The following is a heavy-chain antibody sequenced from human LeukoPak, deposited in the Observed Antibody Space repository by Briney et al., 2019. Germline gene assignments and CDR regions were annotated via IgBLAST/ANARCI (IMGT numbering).Heavy chain of an antibody. CDR3: ARDRSVEGRYYYDSNGLHYFDY. J-gene: IGHJ4*02. V-gene: IGHV1-69*05. CDR2: IIPIFGTA. CDR1: GGTFGSYA. D-gene: IGHD3-22*01. Sequence: GSSVKVSCKASGGTFGSYAISWVRQAPGQGLEWMGRIIPIFGTANYAQKFQGRVTITTDESTSTAYMELSSLRSEDTAVYYCARDRSVEGRYYYDSNGLHYFDYWGQGTLVTVSS.